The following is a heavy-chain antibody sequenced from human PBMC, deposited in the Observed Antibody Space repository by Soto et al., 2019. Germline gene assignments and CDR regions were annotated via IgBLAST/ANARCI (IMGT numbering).Heavy chain of an antibody. CDR1: GYSFTGYF. J-gene: IGHJ5*02. Sequence: APVKVSCKASGYSFTGYFLHWVRQAPGQGLEWMGWINPNSGATDYAQKFQGRVTMTRDMSISTTYLELSRLKSDDTAVYYCARVACSGAACYPFDHWAQGTLVTVSS. V-gene: IGHV1-2*02. CDR2: INPNSGAT. D-gene: IGHD2-15*01. CDR3: ARVACSGAACYPFDH.